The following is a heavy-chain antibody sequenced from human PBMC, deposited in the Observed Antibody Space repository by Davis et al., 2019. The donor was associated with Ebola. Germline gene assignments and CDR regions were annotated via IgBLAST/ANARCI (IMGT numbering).Heavy chain of an antibody. Sequence: PGGSLRLSCAASGFTFSSYAMHWVRQAPGKGLEWVAVISYDGSNKYYADSVKGRFTISRDNSKNTLYLQMNSLRAEDTAVYYCARDRFRDCSGGSCYLRRGYYGMDVWGQGTTVTVSS. J-gene: IGHJ6*02. CDR3: ARDRFRDCSGGSCYLRRGYYGMDV. V-gene: IGHV3-30-3*01. D-gene: IGHD2-15*01. CDR2: ISYDGSNK. CDR1: GFTFSSYA.